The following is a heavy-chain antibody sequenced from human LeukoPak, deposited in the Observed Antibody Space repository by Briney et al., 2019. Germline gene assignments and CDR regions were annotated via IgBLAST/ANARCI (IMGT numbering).Heavy chain of an antibody. V-gene: IGHV3-30-3*01. D-gene: IGHD6-13*01. Sequence: GGSLRLSCAASGFTFSSYAMHWVRQAPGKGLEWVAVISYDGSNKYYADSVKGRFTISRDNAKNSLYLQMNSLRAEDTAVYYCARAESHTSSWYLFAFDIWAQGTMVTVSS. J-gene: IGHJ3*02. CDR1: GFTFSSYA. CDR2: ISYDGSNK. CDR3: ARAESHTSSWYLFAFDI.